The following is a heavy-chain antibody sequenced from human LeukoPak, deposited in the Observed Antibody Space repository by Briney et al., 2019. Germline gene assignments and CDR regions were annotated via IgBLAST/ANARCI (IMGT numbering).Heavy chain of an antibody. CDR3: ARPTSGWYAGGFDY. D-gene: IGHD6-19*01. CDR2: LYSGGGT. V-gene: IGHV3-53*01. J-gene: IGHJ4*02. Sequence: GGSLRLSCVASGFTFRSSHMTWVRQAPGKGLEWVSVLYSGGGTLYADSVKGRFTISRDNSKNTLYLQMNSLRAEDTAVYCCARPTSGWYAGGFDYWGQGILVTVSS. CDR1: GFTFRSSH.